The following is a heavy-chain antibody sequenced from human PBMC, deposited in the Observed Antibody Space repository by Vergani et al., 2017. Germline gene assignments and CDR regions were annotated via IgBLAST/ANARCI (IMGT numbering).Heavy chain of an antibody. V-gene: IGHV3-23*01. J-gene: IGHJ4*01. CDR1: GFTFIMHA. CDR2: LSASDRRT. CDR3: VKDHPVFEE. Sequence: EVQLLESGGDLVQPGGSLRLSCAASGFTFIMHAMSWVRQAPGKGLEWVSTLSASDRRTHYADSVKGRFTISRDISKNTLYLEMNSLSAEDTALYHCVKDHPVFEEWGRGTLVSVS.